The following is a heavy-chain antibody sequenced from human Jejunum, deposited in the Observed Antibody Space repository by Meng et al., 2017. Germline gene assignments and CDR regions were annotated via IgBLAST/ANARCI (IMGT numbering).Heavy chain of an antibody. Sequence: QGGLVESGGGVVQPGRSLRLSCAASGFTFSSYAMHWVRQAPGKGLEWLAVISDDGNRQYYPDSVKGRLTISRDNSRNTLFVQMNSLSAEDTAVYYCVKDGGIGFTDFDYWGQGTLVTVSS. CDR2: ISDDGNRQ. D-gene: IGHD3-3*01. V-gene: IGHV3-30*01. J-gene: IGHJ4*02. CDR3: VKDGGIGFTDFDY. CDR1: GFTFSSYA.